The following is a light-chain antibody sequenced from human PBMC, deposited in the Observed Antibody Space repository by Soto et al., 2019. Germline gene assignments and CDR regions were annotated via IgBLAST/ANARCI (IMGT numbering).Light chain of an antibody. J-gene: IGLJ3*02. CDR1: SSDVGGYNY. Sequence: QSALTQPASVSGSPGQSITISCTGTSSDVGGYNYVSWYQQHPGKAPKLMIYDVSNRPSGVSNRFSGSKSGNTASLTISGLQAEDDADYYCLSYTSSSTLVFGGGTQLTVL. CDR2: DVS. V-gene: IGLV2-14*01. CDR3: LSYTSSSTLV.